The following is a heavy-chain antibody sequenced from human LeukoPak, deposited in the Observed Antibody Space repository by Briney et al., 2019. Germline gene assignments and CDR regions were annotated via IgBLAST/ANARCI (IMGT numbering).Heavy chain of an antibody. CDR3: ARGGYYYGSGSLFWSWFDP. V-gene: IGHV1-69*13. J-gene: IGHJ5*02. D-gene: IGHD3-10*01. CDR1: GGTFSSYT. Sequence: ASVKVSCKASGGTFSSYTISWVRQAPGQGLEWMGGIISIFGTANYAQKFQGRVTITADESTSTVYMELSSLRSEDTAMYYCARGGYYYGSGSLFWSWFDPWGQGTLVTVSS. CDR2: IISIFGTA.